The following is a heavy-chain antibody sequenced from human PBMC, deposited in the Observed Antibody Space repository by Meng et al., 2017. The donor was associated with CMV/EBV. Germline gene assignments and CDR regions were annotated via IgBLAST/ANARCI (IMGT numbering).Heavy chain of an antibody. CDR1: GGSISSYY. J-gene: IGHJ4*02. CDR3: ARVGGHYDFWSGYAQLGYFDY. CDR2: IYYSGGT. Sequence: SETLSLTCTVSGGSISSYYWSWIRQPPGKGLEWIGYIYYSGGTNYNPSLKSRVTISVDTSKNQFSLKLSSVTAADTAVYYCARVGGHYDFWSGYAQLGYFDYWGQGTLVTVSS. V-gene: IGHV4-59*01. D-gene: IGHD3-3*01.